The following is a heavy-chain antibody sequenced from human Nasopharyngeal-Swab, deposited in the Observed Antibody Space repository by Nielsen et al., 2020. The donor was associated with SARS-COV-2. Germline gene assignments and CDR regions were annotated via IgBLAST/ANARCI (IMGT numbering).Heavy chain of an antibody. V-gene: IGHV3-21*01. D-gene: IGHD3-3*01. CDR2: ISSSSSYI. J-gene: IGHJ4*02. CDR3: ARVGGLRFLEWLLSDDY. Sequence: GGSLRLSCAASGFTFSSYSMNWVRQAPGKGLEWVSSISSSSSYIYYADSVKGRFTISRDNAKKSLYLQMNSLRAEDTAVYYCARVGGLRFLEWLLSDDYWGQGTLVTVSS. CDR1: GFTFSSYS.